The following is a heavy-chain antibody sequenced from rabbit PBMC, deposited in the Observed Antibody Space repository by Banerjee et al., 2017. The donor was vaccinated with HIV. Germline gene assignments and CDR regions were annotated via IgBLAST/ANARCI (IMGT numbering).Heavy chain of an antibody. J-gene: IGHJ4*01. CDR1: GFSFSSSYY. CDR3: ARDWTGGYTPYAIEFSL. D-gene: IGHD6-1*01. Sequence: QSLEESGGDLVKPGASLTLTCTASGFSFSSSYYMCWVRQAPGKGLEWIACIDAGSSGSTYYASWAKGRFTISKTSSTTVTLQMTSLTAADTATYFCARDWTGGYTPYAIEFSLWGPGTLVTVS. V-gene: IGHV1S40*01. CDR2: IDAGSSGST.